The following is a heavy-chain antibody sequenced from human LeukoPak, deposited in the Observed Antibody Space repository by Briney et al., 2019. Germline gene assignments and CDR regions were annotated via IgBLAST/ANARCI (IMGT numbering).Heavy chain of an antibody. D-gene: IGHD5-18*01. CDR3: ARGFRVDTAMVDY. CDR1: GYTFSGYY. V-gene: IGHV1-2*04. J-gene: IGHJ4*02. Sequence: ASVKVSCKASGYTFSGYYIHWVRQAPGQGLEYMGWINPNSGDTNYAQRFQDWVTMTRDTSISTAYMELSRLKSDDTAVYYCARGFRVDTAMVDYWGQGTLVTVSS. CDR2: INPNSGDT.